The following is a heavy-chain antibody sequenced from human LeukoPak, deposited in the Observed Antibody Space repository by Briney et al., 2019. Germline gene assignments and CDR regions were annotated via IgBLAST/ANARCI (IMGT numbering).Heavy chain of an antibody. Sequence: SETLSLTCTVSGGSISGYYWSWIRQPAGKGLEWIGRIYTSGGTNYNPSLKSRVTVSLDTSKNQFSLKLSSVTAADTAVYYCARQFDSGYDAIWYFDLWGRGTLLTVSS. V-gene: IGHV4-4*07. CDR2: IYTSGGT. CDR1: GGSISGYY. J-gene: IGHJ2*01. D-gene: IGHD5-12*01. CDR3: ARQFDSGYDAIWYFDL.